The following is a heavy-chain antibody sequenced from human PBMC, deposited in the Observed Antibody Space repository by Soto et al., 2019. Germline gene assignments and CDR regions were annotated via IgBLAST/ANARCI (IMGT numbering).Heavy chain of an antibody. J-gene: IGHJ3*02. Sequence: QVQLQESGPGLVKPSQTLSLTRTVSGGSISSGGYYWTWIRQHPGKGLEWIGYILYTGSTYYNPSLKRRVSMSVDLSRNQFSLALSSVTAADTAVYFCARDAADAFDIWGQGSMVTVSS. CDR3: ARDAADAFDI. V-gene: IGHV4-31*03. CDR1: GGSISSGGYY. CDR2: ILYTGST. D-gene: IGHD2-15*01.